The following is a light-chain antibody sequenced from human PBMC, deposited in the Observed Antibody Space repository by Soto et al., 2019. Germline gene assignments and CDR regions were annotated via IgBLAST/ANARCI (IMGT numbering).Light chain of an antibody. J-gene: IGKJ1*01. V-gene: IGKV3-11*01. Sequence: IVLTQSPATLSLSPGKRASLSWRASQNISNYLIWYQQKPGQAPRLLIYDVSNRATGIPARFSGSGSGTEFTLTISSLQPDDFATYYCQQYTSYPWTFGQGTKVDIK. CDR3: QQYTSYPWT. CDR1: QNISNY. CDR2: DVS.